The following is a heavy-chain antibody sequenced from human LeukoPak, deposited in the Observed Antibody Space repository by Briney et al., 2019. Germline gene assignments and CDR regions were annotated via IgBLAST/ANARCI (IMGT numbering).Heavy chain of an antibody. CDR2: MNPNSGNT. CDR1: GYTFTSYD. J-gene: IGHJ6*03. CDR3: ARTPDYGGYYYYSYYMDV. Sequence: ASVKVSCKASGYTFTSYDINWVRQATGQGLEWMGWMNPNSGNTGYAQKFQGRVTMTRNTSISTAYMELSSLRSEDTAVYYCARTPDYGGYYYYSYYMDVWGKGTTVTISS. V-gene: IGHV1-8*01. D-gene: IGHD4-23*01.